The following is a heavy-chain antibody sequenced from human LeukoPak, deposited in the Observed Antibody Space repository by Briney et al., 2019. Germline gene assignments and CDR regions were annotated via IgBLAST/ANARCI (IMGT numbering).Heavy chain of an antibody. D-gene: IGHD2-15*01. CDR1: GGSINSYY. CDR3: VRHLSAGRPAFDI. V-gene: IGHV4-59*08. J-gene: IGHJ3*02. CDR2: TYYSGST. Sequence: SVTLSLTCTVSGGSINSYYWSWIRQPPGKGLEWIGYTYYSGSTNYNPSLKSRVTISVDTSNNKFSLKLTSLTAADTAVYYCVRHLSAGRPAFDIWGQGTMVTVSS.